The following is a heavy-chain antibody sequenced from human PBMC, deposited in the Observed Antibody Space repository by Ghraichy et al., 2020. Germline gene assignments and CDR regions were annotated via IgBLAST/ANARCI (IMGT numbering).Heavy chain of an antibody. CDR2: VEGSGSNT. Sequence: GGSLRLSCAASGFTFKNYALSWVRQAPGKGLEWVSTVEGSGSNTYYADSVKGRFTISRDNSRNTLFLQMTNLRAEDTAIYSCAKDQGRYSGYGHYYGMDVWGLGTTVTVSS. D-gene: IGHD5-12*01. J-gene: IGHJ6*02. V-gene: IGHV3-23*01. CDR3: AKDQGRYSGYGHYYGMDV. CDR1: GFTFKNYA.